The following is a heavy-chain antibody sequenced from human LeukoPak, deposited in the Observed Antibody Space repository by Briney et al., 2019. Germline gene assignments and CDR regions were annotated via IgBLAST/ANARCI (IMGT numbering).Heavy chain of an antibody. D-gene: IGHD6-19*01. CDR2: INTDSSLI. CDR3: ARNLYTSGDY. CDR1: GFTFSSYW. J-gene: IGHJ4*02. Sequence: GGSLRLSCAASGFTFSSYWMHWVRRAPGKGLAWVSRINTDSSLINYADSVKGRFTISRDNAKNTLYLQMNSLRPEDTAIYYFARNLYTSGDYWGQGTLVTVSS. V-gene: IGHV3-74*01.